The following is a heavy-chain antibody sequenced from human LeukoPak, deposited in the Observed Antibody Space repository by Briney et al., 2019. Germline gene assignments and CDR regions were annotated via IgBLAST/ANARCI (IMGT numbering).Heavy chain of an antibody. Sequence: GASVTVSCKVSGYTLTELSMHWVRPAPGKGLAWMGGFDPEDGETIYAQKFQGRVTMTEDTSTDTAYMELSSLRSEDTAVYYCATDHRLLPLTYWGQGTLVTVSS. CDR1: GYTLTELS. CDR2: FDPEDGET. D-gene: IGHD2-15*01. V-gene: IGHV1-24*01. CDR3: ATDHRLLPLTY. J-gene: IGHJ4*02.